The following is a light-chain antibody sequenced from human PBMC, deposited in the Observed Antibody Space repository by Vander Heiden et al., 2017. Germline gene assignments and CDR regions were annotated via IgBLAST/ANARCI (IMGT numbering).Light chain of an antibody. J-gene: IGLJ2*01. V-gene: IGLV1-51*01. Sequence: QSVLTQPPSVSAAPGQKVTISCSGSSSNIGKNYDSWYQQLPGTAPKLLIYDNTKRPTGIPDRFSGSKSGTSATLGITGLLPGDEAEYYCGTWDSSLSVSVVFGGGTKLTVL. CDR1: SSNIGKNY. CDR2: DNT. CDR3: GTWDSSLSVSVV.